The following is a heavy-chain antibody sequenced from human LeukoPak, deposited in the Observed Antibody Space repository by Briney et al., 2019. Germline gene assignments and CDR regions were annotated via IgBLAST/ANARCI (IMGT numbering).Heavy chain of an antibody. Sequence: SETLSLTCTVSGDSINGYYWTWIRQPPGKGLEWIGYIYYSGSTNYNPSLKSRVFISLDTSKKQFSLKLSSVTAADTAVYYCARPTTDSSGWYGGGAFDIWGQGTMVTVSS. D-gene: IGHD6-19*01. CDR1: GDSINGYY. J-gene: IGHJ3*02. CDR3: ARPTTDSSGWYGGGAFDI. CDR2: IYYSGST. V-gene: IGHV4-59*08.